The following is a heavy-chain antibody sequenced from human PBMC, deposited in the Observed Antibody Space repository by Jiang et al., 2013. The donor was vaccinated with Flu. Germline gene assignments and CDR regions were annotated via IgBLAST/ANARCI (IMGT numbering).Heavy chain of an antibody. CDR1: TFTSYA. V-gene: IGHV1-3*01. D-gene: IGHD2-21*02. CDR3: ARVNMRVLVVTAISPGPNLNWFDP. CDR2: INAGNGNT. J-gene: IGHJ5*02. Sequence: TFTSYAMHWVRQAPGQRLEWMGWINAGNGNTKYSQKFQGRVTITRDTSASTAYMELSSLRSEDTAVYYCARVNMRVLVVTAISPGPNLNWFDPWGQGTLVTVSS.